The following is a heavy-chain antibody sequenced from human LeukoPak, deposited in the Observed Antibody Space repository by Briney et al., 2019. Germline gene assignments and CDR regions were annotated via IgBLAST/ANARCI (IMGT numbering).Heavy chain of an antibody. CDR2: ISAYNGNT. J-gene: IGHJ4*02. CDR1: GYTFTSYG. V-gene: IGHV1-18*01. D-gene: IGHD3-22*01. Sequence: GASVKVSCKASGYTFTSYGISWVRQAPGQGLEWMGWISAYNGNTNYAQKLQGRVTMTTDTSTSTAYMELRSLRSDDTAVYYCARQLQHWYYYDSSGAKLPDYWGQGTLVTVSS. CDR3: ARQLQHWYYYDSSGAKLPDY.